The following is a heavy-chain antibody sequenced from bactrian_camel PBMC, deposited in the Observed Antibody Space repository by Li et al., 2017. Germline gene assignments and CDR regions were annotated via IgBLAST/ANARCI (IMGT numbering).Heavy chain of an antibody. CDR3: AAREGAIVSMRRADYNY. Sequence: HVQLVESGGGSVQPGGSLRLSCAHSGYTASSKCVAWFRQAPGNEREGVATDNAYDTVLYADSVKGRFTISRDNAKNILYLYMNRLKPEDTAMYFCAAREGAIVSMRRADYNYWGQGTQVTVSS. D-gene: IGHD4*01. CDR1: GYTASSKC. J-gene: IGHJ4*01. V-gene: IGHV3S53*01. CDR2: DNAYDTV.